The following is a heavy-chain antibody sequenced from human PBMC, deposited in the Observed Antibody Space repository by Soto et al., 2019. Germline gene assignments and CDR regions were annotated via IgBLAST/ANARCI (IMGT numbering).Heavy chain of an antibody. J-gene: IGHJ6*04. CDR1: GFTFSSYA. CDR3: ARDLNRNHPPSVVGMDV. CDR2: ISYDGSNK. V-gene: IGHV3-30-3*01. Sequence: QVQLVESGGGVVQPGRSLRLSCAASGFTFSSYAMHWVRQAPGKGLEWVAVISYDGSNKYYADSVKGRFTISRDNSKNTLYRQMNSRRAEDTAVYYCARDLNRNHPPSVVGMDVGAKGPTATVPS.